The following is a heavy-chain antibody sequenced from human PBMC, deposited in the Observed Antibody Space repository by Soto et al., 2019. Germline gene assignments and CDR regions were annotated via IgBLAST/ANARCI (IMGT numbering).Heavy chain of an antibody. CDR3: ARARYYDWCFDL. J-gene: IGHJ4*02. CDR2: SYHSGSS. V-gene: IGHV4-30-2*06. Sequence: TLSLTAPVSAFSINSAVHSWSWERPSPGKGLECIGYSYHSGSSYYNPSLQSRVTISVDRSKAQFYLTLTSVTAADTAVYFCARARYYDWCFDLWGLGTPVNISS. CDR1: AFSINSAVHS. D-gene: IGHD3-9*01.